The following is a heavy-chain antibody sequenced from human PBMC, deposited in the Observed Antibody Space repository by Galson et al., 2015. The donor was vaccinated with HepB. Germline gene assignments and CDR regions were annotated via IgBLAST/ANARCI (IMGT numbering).Heavy chain of an antibody. CDR3: ARRLAYCGGDCYSHPLSGNLFTHYYYGMDV. J-gene: IGHJ6*02. CDR2: ISAYNGNT. D-gene: IGHD2-21*02. Sequence: SVKVSCKASGYTFTSYGISWVRQAPGQGLEWMGWISAYNGNTNYAQKLQGRVTMTTDTSTSTAYMELRSLRSDDTAVYYCARRLAYCGGDCYSHPLSGNLFTHYYYGMDVWGQGTTVTVSS. V-gene: IGHV1-18*01. CDR1: GYTFTSYG.